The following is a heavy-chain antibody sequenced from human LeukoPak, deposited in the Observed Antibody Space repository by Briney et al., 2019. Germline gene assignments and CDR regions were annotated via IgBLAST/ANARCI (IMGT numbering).Heavy chain of an antibody. D-gene: IGHD3-10*01. J-gene: IGHJ3*02. CDR3: ASGWFGETYDAFDI. CDR2: INAGNGNT. V-gene: IGHV1-3*01. CDR1: GYTFTSYG. Sequence: GASVKVSCKASGYTFTSYGISWVRQAPGQGLEWMGWINAGNGNTKYSQKFQGRVTITRDTSASTAYMELSSLRSEDTAVYYCASGWFGETYDAFDIWGQGTMVTVSS.